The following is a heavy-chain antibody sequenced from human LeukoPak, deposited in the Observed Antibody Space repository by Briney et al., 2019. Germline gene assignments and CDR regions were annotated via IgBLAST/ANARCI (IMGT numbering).Heavy chain of an antibody. CDR3: AKGTGYSYGYDFDY. CDR1: GFTFSSYA. J-gene: IGHJ4*02. D-gene: IGHD5-18*01. CDR2: ISGSGGST. Sequence: GGSLRLSCAASGFTFSSYAMSWVRRAPGKGLEWVSAISGSGGSTYYADSVEGRFTISRDNSKNTLYLQMNSLRAEDTAVYYCAKGTGYSYGYDFDYWGQGTLVTVSS. V-gene: IGHV3-23*01.